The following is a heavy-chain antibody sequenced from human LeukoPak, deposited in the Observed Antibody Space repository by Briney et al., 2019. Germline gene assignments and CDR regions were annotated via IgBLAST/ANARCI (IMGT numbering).Heavy chain of an antibody. Sequence: SETLSLTCAVYGGSFSGYYWSWIREPPGKGLGWIGEINHSGSTNYNPSLKSRVTISVDTSKNQFSLKLSSVTAADTAVYYCASATGSDYYGSGSYYLTYNWFDPWGQGTLVTVSS. CDR2: INHSGST. J-gene: IGHJ5*02. CDR1: GGSFSGYY. V-gene: IGHV4-34*01. D-gene: IGHD3-10*01. CDR3: ASATGSDYYGSGSYYLTYNWFDP.